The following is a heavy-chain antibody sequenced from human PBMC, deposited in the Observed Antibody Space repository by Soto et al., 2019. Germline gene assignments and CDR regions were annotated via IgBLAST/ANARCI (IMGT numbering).Heavy chain of an antibody. CDR1: GITLSNAW. V-gene: IGHV3-15*01. Sequence: EVQLVESGGGLVKPGGSLRLSCAASGITLSNAWMTWVRQAPGKGLEWVGRIKSKAAGSTTEYGSPVKDRFIITRDDSENTLDLQMHSLKTEDTAVYYCATPRPGTHGYGYWGQGTLVTVSS. D-gene: IGHD5-18*01. J-gene: IGHJ4*02. CDR3: ATPRPGTHGYGY. CDR2: IKSKAAGSTT.